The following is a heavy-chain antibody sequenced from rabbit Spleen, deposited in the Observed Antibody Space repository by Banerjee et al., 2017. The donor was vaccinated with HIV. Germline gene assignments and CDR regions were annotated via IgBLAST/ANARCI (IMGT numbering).Heavy chain of an antibody. V-gene: IGHV1S40*01. CDR1: GISFGISDY. CDR3: AKDLTNVIGWNFGL. J-gene: IGHJ4*01. CDR2: IDAGSSGFT. Sequence: QSLEESGGGLVQPEGSLTLTCTASGISFGISDYMCWVRQAPGKGLEWIACIDAGSSGFTYHASWAKGRFTISKTSSTTVTLQMTSLTAADTATYFCAKDLTNVIGWNFGLWGPGTLVTVS. D-gene: IGHD1-1*01.